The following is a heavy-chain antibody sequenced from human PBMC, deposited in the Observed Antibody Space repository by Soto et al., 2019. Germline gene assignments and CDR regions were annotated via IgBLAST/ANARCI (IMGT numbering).Heavy chain of an antibody. V-gene: IGHV1-18*01. CDR1: GYTFITYG. CDR2: ISTYNGNT. J-gene: IGHJ4*02. D-gene: IGHD3-22*01. CDR3: ARGPTDYYDNSANYFLDY. Sequence: QVQLVQSGAEVKKPGASVKVSCKASGYTFITYGVIWVRQAPGQGLDWLGGISTYNGNTRYAERLQGRVTMTTDTTTNTAYMELRNLRSDDTAVYYCARGPTDYYDNSANYFLDYWGQGTLVTVSS.